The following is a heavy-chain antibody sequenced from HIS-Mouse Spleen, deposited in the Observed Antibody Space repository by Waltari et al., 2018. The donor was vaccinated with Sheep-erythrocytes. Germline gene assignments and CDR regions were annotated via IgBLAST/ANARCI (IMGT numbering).Heavy chain of an antibody. CDR2: INHSGST. Sequence: VQLQQWGAGLLKPSETLSLTCAVYGGSFSGYYWSWIRQPPGKGLEWIGEINHSGSTNYNPSLKSRVTISVDTSKNQFSLKLSSVTAADTAVYYCARSITMIVVVIKTNWFDPWGQGTLVTVSS. J-gene: IGHJ5*02. D-gene: IGHD3-22*01. CDR1: GGSFSGYY. V-gene: IGHV4-34*01. CDR3: ARSITMIVVVIKTNWFDP.